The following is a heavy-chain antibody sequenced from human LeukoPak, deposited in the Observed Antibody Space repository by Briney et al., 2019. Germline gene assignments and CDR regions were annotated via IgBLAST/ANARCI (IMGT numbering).Heavy chain of an antibody. J-gene: IGHJ5*02. V-gene: IGHV4-38-2*01. CDR2: IYHSGST. Sequence: SETLSLTCAVSGYSISSGYYWGWIRQPPGKGLEWIGSIYHSGSTYYNPSLKSRVTISVDKSKNQFSLKLSSVTAADTAVYYCATMVRGVIPWFDPWGQGTLVTVSS. D-gene: IGHD3-10*01. CDR1: GYSISSGYY. CDR3: ATMVRGVIPWFDP.